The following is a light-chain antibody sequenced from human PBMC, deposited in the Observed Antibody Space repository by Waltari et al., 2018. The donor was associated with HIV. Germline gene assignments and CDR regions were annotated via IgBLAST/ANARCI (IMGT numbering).Light chain of an antibody. V-gene: IGKV3-20*01. CDR3: QQYATSPT. CDR2: GGS. CDR1: QTVSSSY. J-gene: IGKJ4*01. Sequence: IVLTQSPGTLSLSPGDRGTLSCRASQTVSSSYVAWYQQKGGQAPRLLIYGGSHRATGIPDRFSGSGSGTDFILTISRVEPEDFALYHCQQYATSPTFGGGTKVEMK.